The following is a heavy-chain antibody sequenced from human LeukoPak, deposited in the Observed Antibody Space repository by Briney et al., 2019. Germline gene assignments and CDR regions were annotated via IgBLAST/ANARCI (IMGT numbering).Heavy chain of an antibody. Sequence: GGSLRLSCAASGSTFSSYALNWVRQAPGQGLEWVGRTRDKPHSYTTEYAASVQGRFTVSRDDSKNSLYLQMNSLKTEDTAVYYCARGAASRDGYRFGFDMWGQGTMVTVSP. J-gene: IGHJ3*02. CDR2: TRDKPHSYTT. CDR3: ARGAASRDGYRFGFDM. CDR1: GSTFSSYA. D-gene: IGHD5-24*01. V-gene: IGHV3-72*01.